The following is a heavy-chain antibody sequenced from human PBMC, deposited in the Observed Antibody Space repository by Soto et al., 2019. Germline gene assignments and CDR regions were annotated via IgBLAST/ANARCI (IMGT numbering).Heavy chain of an antibody. CDR1: GDSMSSSDYY. V-gene: IGHV4-39*01. CDR2: IYYSGST. Sequence: QLQLHESGPGLVKPSETLSLTCAVSGDSMSSSDYYWGWIRQPPGKGLEWIGRIYYSGSTYYNPSLQSRVAISVDTSKNQFSLKLKSVTAADTAIYYCARRTVNIRTFYSGLKTPCFDYWGQGAPVTVSS. CDR3: ARRTVNIRTFYSGLKTPCFDY. J-gene: IGHJ4*02. D-gene: IGHD6-19*01.